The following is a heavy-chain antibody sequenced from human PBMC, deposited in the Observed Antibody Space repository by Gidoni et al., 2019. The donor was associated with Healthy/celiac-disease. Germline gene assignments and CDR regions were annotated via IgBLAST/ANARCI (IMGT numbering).Heavy chain of an antibody. Sequence: QVQLQESGPGLVKPSQTLSLTCTFSGGSISSGGYYWSWIRQHPGKGLEWLGYIYYSGSTYYNPSLKSRVTISVDTSKNQFSLKRSSVTAADTAVYYCARENYGSGSYYYNWFDPWGQGTLVTVSS. CDR1: GGSISSGGYY. CDR2: IYYSGST. CDR3: ARENYGSGSYYYNWFDP. V-gene: IGHV4-31*03. D-gene: IGHD3-10*01. J-gene: IGHJ5*02.